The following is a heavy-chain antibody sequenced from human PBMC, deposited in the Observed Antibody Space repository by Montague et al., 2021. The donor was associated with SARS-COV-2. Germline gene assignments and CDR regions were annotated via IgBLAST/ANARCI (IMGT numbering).Heavy chain of an antibody. CDR3: ARGMIRGVTTPFDY. CDR2: IYYSGTT. Sequence: SETLSLTCSVSSGSIISSGYYRGWIRQPPGKELEWIGNIYYSGTTYYNPSLQSRGTISVDTSKNHLSLRLSSVTAAGTAVYFCARGMIRGVTTPFDYWGQGSQVTVSS. V-gene: IGHV4-39*02. CDR1: SGSIISSGYY. J-gene: IGHJ4*02. D-gene: IGHD3-10*01.